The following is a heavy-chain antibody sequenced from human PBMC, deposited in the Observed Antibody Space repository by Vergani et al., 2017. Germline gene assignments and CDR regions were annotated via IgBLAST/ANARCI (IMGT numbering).Heavy chain of an antibody. V-gene: IGHV4-4*03. Sequence: QVQLQESGPGLVKPPGTLSLTCAVSGDSISSNNCWTWVRQPPGKGLEWIGDICHTEDTKYSPSLKSRVTVTVAESRNLFSLRLTSVPAADTAVYYCSTIGYRRWGYYFDYWGQGMLVTVSS. D-gene: IGHD2-2*02. CDR3: STIGYRRWGYYFDY. CDR2: ICHTEDT. J-gene: IGHJ4*02. CDR1: GDSISSNNC.